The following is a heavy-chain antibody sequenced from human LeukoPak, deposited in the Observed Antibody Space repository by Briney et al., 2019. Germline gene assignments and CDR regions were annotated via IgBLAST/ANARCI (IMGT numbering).Heavy chain of an antibody. Sequence: GGSLRLSCAASGFTFSSFSMSWVRQAPVKGLEWVANIKQDGSEKHYVDSVKGRFTISRDNAQKSLYLQMNSLRVEDTAVYYCARDGLSCSGGSCYPRVWGRGTVVTVSS. D-gene: IGHD2-15*01. J-gene: IGHJ4*02. CDR3: ARDGLSCSGGSCYPRV. CDR2: IKQDGSEK. V-gene: IGHV3-7*01. CDR1: GFTFSSFS.